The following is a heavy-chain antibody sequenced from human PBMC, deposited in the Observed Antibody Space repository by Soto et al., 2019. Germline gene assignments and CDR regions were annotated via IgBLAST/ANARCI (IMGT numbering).Heavy chain of an antibody. CDR3: ARGLFSGTSSSGGWYFFDY. J-gene: IGHJ4*02. V-gene: IGHV4-34*01. CDR2: INDSGSA. D-gene: IGHD3-10*01. CDR1: GGSFSGYT. Sequence: QVQLQQWGAGLLKPSETLSLTCAVYGGSFSGYTWTWIRQSPGKGLEWIGQINDSGSANYNPSLKRRVTISVRTSNHEFFLDLTSVTAADTAVYFCARGLFSGTSSSGGWYFFDYWGQGTLVTVSS.